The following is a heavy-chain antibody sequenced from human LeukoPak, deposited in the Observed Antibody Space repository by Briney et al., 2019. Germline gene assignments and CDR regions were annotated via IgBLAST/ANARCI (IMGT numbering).Heavy chain of an antibody. CDR2: TYYRSKWYY. J-gene: IGHJ5*02. CDR1: GDSVSSNSAA. CDR3: AGGTYSGYDS. D-gene: IGHD5-12*01. Sequence: SQTLSLTCAISGDSVSSNSAAWNWIRQSPSRGLEWLGRTYYRSKWYYDYVVSLKSRIAIIPDTSKNQFSLQLSSVTPEDTAVYYCAGGTYSGYDSWGQGTLVTVSS. V-gene: IGHV6-1*01.